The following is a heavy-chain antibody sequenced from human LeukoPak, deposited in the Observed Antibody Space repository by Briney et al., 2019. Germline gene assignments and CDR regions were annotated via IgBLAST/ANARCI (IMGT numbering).Heavy chain of an antibody. CDR2: INHSGST. V-gene: IGHV4-34*01. CDR3: ARGRGSYSLDY. J-gene: IGHJ4*02. Sequence: PSETLSLTCAVYGGSFSGYYWSWFRQPPGKGLEWIGEINHSGSTNYNPSLTSRVTISVDTSKNQFSLKLSSVTAADTAVYYCARGRGSYSLDYWGQGTLVTVSS. D-gene: IGHD1-26*01. CDR1: GGSFSGYY.